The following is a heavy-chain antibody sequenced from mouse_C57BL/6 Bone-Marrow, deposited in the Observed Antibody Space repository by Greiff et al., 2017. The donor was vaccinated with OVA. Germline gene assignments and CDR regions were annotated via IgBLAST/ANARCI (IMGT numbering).Heavy chain of an antibody. CDR1: GFTFSSYG. J-gene: IGHJ2*01. CDR2: ISSGGSYT. D-gene: IGHD3-3*01. V-gene: IGHV5-6*01. Sequence: EVQLVESGGDLVKPGGSLKLSCAASGFTFSSYGMSWVRQTPDKRLEWVATISSGGSYTYYPDSVKGRFTISRDNAKNTLYLQMSSLKSEDTAMYYCARQWGDVGYWGQGTTLTVSS. CDR3: ARQWGDVGY.